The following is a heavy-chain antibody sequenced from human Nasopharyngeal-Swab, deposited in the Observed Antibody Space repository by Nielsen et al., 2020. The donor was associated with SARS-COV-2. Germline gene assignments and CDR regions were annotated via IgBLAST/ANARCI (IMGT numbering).Heavy chain of an antibody. D-gene: IGHD6-13*01. CDR1: GFTFSDYW. J-gene: IGHJ5*02. CDR3: AKGLGQQLVNWFDP. CDR2: INSDGSST. Sequence: GGSLRLSCAASGFTFSDYWMHWVRQAPGKGLVWVSRINSDGSSTNYADSVKGRFTISRDNSKNTLYLQMNSLRAEDTAVYYCAKGLGQQLVNWFDPWGQGTLVTVSS. V-gene: IGHV3-74*01.